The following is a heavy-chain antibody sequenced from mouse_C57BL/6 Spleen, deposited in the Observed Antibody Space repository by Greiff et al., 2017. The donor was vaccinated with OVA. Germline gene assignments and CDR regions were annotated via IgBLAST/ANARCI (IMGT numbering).Heavy chain of an antibody. CDR3: TRVFDV. CDR1: GYTFTDYE. CDR2: IDPETGGT. J-gene: IGHJ1*03. Sequence: VKLVESGAELVRPGASVTLSCKASGYTFTDYEMHWVKQTPVHGLEWIGAIDPETGGTAYNQKFKGKAILTADKSSSTAYMELRSLTSEDSAVYYCTRVFDVWGTGTTVTVSS. V-gene: IGHV1-15*01.